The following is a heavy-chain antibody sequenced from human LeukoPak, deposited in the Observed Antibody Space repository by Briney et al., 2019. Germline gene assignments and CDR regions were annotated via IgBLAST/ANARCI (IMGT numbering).Heavy chain of an antibody. CDR3: AARYNWNGEYGGMDV. CDR2: ISAYNGNT. Sequence: ASVKVSCKASGYTFTSYGISWVRQAPGQGLEWMGWISAYNGNTNYAQKLQGRVTMTTDTSTSTAYMELSRLRSDDTAVYYCAARYNWNGEYGGMDVWGQGTTVTVSS. J-gene: IGHJ6*02. V-gene: IGHV1-18*01. CDR1: GYTFTSYG. D-gene: IGHD1-1*01.